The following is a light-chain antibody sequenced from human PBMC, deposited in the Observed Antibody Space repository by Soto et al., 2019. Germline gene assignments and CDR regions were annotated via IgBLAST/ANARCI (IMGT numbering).Light chain of an antibody. V-gene: IGLV2-23*02. CDR3: CSYAGSSTLG. J-gene: IGLJ2*01. CDR2: EVS. Sequence: QSVLTQPASVSGSPGQSITISCTGTSSDVGSYNLVSWYQQHPGKAPKLMISEVSKRPSGVSHRFSGSKSGNTASLTISGLQAEDEADYYCCSYAGSSTLGFGGGTKVTVL. CDR1: SSDVGSYNL.